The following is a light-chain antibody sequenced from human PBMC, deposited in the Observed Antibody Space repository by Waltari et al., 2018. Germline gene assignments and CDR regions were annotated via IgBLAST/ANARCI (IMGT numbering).Light chain of an antibody. CDR3: QSHERLPAT. V-gene: IGKV3-20*01. CDR1: QSIGRY. Sequence: VVLTQSPGPLSLSPGERATLSCRASQSIGRYLVWYQQRPGQAPRLLIYAASTRATGIPDRFSGSGSGTDFTLTISRLEPEDFAVYYCQSHERLPATFGQGTKVEIK. CDR2: AAS. J-gene: IGKJ1*01.